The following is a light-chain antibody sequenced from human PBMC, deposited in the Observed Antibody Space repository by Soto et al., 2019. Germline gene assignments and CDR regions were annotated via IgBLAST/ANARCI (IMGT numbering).Light chain of an antibody. CDR3: QQRRTWPLT. CDR2: DAS. J-gene: IGKJ4*01. V-gene: IGKV3-11*01. Sequence: EIVLTQSPATLSLSPGESATLSCRASQSVGTFLAWYQHKPGQAPRLLILDASTRATGGPPRFSGSKSGTDFTLTISRLEPEDFAVYYCQQRRTWPLTFGGGTKVDI. CDR1: QSVGTF.